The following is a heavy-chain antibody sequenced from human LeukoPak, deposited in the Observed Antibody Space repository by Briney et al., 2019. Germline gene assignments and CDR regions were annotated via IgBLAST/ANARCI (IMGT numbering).Heavy chain of an antibody. V-gene: IGHV1-18*01. D-gene: IGHD5-18*01. CDR1: GSTFSSYG. CDR3: ARDAERGYSYGSDY. CDR2: INSYNGNT. Sequence: ASVKVSCNASGSTFSSYGITWERQAPAQGPEWMGWINSYNGNTNYAQKLQGRVTMTTDTSTSTAYMELRSLRSDATAVYYCARDAERGYSYGSDYWGQGTLLTVSS. J-gene: IGHJ4*02.